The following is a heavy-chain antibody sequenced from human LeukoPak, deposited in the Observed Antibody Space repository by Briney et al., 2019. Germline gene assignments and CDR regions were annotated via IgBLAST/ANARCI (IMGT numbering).Heavy chain of an antibody. CDR1: GGSISSYY. Sequence: SETLSLTCTVSGGSISSYYWSWIRQPPGKGLEWIGYIYYSGSTNYNPSLKSRVTTSVDTSKDQFSLKLSSVSAADTAVYYCARQIAAAGNWFDPWGQGTLVTVSS. J-gene: IGHJ5*02. D-gene: IGHD6-13*01. CDR3: ARQIAAAGNWFDP. V-gene: IGHV4-59*08. CDR2: IYYSGST.